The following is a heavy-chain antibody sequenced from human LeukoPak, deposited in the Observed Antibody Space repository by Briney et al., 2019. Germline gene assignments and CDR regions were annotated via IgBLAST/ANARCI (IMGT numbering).Heavy chain of an antibody. V-gene: IGHV3-21*04. Sequence: GGSLRLSCAASGFTFSSYSMNWVRQAPGKGLEWVPSISSSSSYIYYADSVKGRFTISRDNAKNSLYLQMNSLRAEDTALYYCAKSKTLAVAVFDYWGQGTLVTVSS. CDR3: AKSKTLAVAVFDY. CDR1: GFTFSSYS. CDR2: ISSSSSYI. D-gene: IGHD6-19*01. J-gene: IGHJ4*02.